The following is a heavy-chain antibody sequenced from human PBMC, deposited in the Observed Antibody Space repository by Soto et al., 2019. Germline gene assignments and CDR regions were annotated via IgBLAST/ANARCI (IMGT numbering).Heavy chain of an antibody. V-gene: IGHV4-39*01. CDR1: GGSVTNSSYY. D-gene: IGHD4-17*01. Sequence: SETLSLTCTVSGGSVTNSSYYWAWIRQSPGKGLEWIGSVYYRGRSYSKSSVKSRVTISVDTSKNRFSLSLNSVTASDTAVYFCVSQRTTVPTQAYFDYWGPGALVTVSS. J-gene: IGHJ4*02. CDR3: VSQRTTVPTQAYFDY. CDR2: VYYRGRS.